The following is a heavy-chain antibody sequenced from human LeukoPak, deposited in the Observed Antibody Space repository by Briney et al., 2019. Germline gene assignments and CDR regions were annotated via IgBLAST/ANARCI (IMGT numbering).Heavy chain of an antibody. V-gene: IGHV3-74*01. CDR3: ARDIEAAGLFFDY. CDR2: INSDGSST. D-gene: IGHD6-13*01. Sequence: LGGSLRLSCAASGFTFSSYWMHWVRQAPGKGLVWVSRINSDGSSTSYADSVKGRFTISRDNAKNSLYLQMNSLRAEDTAVYYCARDIEAAGLFFDYWGQGTLVTVSS. CDR1: GFTFSSYW. J-gene: IGHJ4*02.